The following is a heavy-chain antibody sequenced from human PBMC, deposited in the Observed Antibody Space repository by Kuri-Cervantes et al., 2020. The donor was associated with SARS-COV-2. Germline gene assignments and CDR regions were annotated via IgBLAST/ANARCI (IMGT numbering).Heavy chain of an antibody. Sequence: SETLSLTCTVSGGSISSGSYYWSWIRQPAGKGLEWIGRIYTSGSTNYNPSLKSRVTISVDTSKNQFSLKLSSVTAADTAVYYCASGCSSGYFSYWGQGTLVTVSS. CDR1: GGSISSGSYY. CDR3: ASGCSSGYFSY. V-gene: IGHV4-61*02. J-gene: IGHJ4*02. CDR2: IYTSGST. D-gene: IGHD3-22*01.